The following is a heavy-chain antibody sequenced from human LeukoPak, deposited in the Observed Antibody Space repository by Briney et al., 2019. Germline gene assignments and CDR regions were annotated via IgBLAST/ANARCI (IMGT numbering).Heavy chain of an antibody. V-gene: IGHV1-3*01. Sequence: ASVKVSCKASGYIFTAYGLDWVRQAPGQRLEWMGRINGGNGNTKYSQKFQGRVSITRDKSASTAYMELTSLRSDDTAAYYCARDGIAADTNAFDIWGQGTMVTVSS. CDR1: GYIFTAYG. J-gene: IGHJ3*02. D-gene: IGHD6-13*01. CDR2: INGGNGNT. CDR3: ARDGIAADTNAFDI.